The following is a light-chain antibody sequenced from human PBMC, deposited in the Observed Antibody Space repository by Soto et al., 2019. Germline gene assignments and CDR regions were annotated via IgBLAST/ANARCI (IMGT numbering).Light chain of an antibody. V-gene: IGLV1-47*01. CDR2: SDN. CDR3: ATWDESISGFVV. J-gene: IGLJ7*01. Sequence: QSVLTQPPSVSGTPGQRVTISCSGSSSNIGNNVVYWYQQLPGAAPTIVVYSDNQRPSGGPVRCSGSKSGTYASLAISGLRSEDEAAYYCATWDESISGFVVFGRGTKLTVL. CDR1: SSNIGNNV.